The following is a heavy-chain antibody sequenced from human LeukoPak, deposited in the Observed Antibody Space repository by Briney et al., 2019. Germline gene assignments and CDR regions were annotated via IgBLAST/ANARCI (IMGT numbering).Heavy chain of an antibody. V-gene: IGHV1-69*05. D-gene: IGHD6-13*01. CDR3: ARSSRLDY. J-gene: IGHJ4*02. Sequence: SVKVSCKASGGTFSSYAISWVRQAPGQGLEWMGGIIPIFVTANYAQKFHGRVTITTDESTSTADMERSSLRYEDTAVYYCARSSRLDYWGQGTLVTVSS. CDR1: GGTFSSYA. CDR2: IIPIFVTA.